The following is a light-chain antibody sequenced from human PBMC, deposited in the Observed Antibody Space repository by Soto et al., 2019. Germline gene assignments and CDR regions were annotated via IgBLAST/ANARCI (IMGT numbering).Light chain of an antibody. CDR1: SSNVGGYNY. J-gene: IGLJ1*01. CDR2: DVS. V-gene: IGLV2-14*01. Sequence: QSVLTQPASVSGSPGQAIAISCPVTSSNVGGYNYVSLYQQHPGKAPKLMLYDVSKRPSGVSDRFSGSKSGNTASLAISGLQAEGEVDYYCSLYTTSSTYVFGTGSKVTVL. CDR3: SLYTTSSTYV.